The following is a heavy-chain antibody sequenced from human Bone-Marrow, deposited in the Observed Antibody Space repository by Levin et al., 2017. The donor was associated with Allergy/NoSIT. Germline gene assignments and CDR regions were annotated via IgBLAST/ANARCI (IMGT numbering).Heavy chain of an antibody. J-gene: IGHJ3*01. D-gene: IGHD2-15*01. CDR1: GFTFSNAR. CDR3: TTDLPGCGGANCYHGFDV. CDR2: IRSKSAGGTI. V-gene: IGHV3-15*01. Sequence: GGSLRLSCAASGFTFSNARMHWVRQTPGKGLEWIGRIRSKSAGGTIDYAAPVKGRLTISRDDSKSTLYLQVNSLRAEDTALYYCTTDLPGCGGANCYHGFDVWGQGTLVTVSS.